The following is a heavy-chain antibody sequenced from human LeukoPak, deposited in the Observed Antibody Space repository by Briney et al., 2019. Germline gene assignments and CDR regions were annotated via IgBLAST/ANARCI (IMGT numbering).Heavy chain of an antibody. CDR3: ARGLGRLPSGGY. J-gene: IGHJ4*02. V-gene: IGHV4-34*01. Sequence: SETLSLTCAAYGGSFSGYYWSWIRQPPGKGLQWIGEINHSGTTNYNPSLKSRVTISVDTSKNQFSLKLSSVTAADTAVYYCARGLGRLPSGGYWGQGTLVTVSS. D-gene: IGHD3-10*01. CDR1: GGSFSGYY. CDR2: INHSGTT.